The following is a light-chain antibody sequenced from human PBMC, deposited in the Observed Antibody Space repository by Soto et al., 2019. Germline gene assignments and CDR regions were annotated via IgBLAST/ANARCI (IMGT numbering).Light chain of an antibody. CDR1: QGVSRK. CDR2: GAS. Sequence: DIVMTQSPATLSVAPGERVTFSCRASQGVSRKLAWYQHKPGQAPRLLIHGASTRATGIPARFSGSGSGTEFTLTISSLQSEDFAIYYCEQYNDWPITFGQGTRLEIK. CDR3: EQYNDWPIT. V-gene: IGKV3-15*01. J-gene: IGKJ5*01.